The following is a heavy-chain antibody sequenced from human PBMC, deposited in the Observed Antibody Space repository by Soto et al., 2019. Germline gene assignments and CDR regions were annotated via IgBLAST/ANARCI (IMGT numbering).Heavy chain of an antibody. D-gene: IGHD6-6*01. CDR3: ARGGAARHYYYYMDV. CDR1: GYSFTSYW. J-gene: IGHJ6*03. CDR2: IYHGDSDT. Sequence: GESLKISCKGSGYSFTSYWIGWVRQMPGKGLEWMGIIYHGDSDTRYSPSFQGQVTISADKSISTAYLQWSSLKASDTAMYYCARGGAARHYYYYMDVWGKGTTVTVSS. V-gene: IGHV5-51*01.